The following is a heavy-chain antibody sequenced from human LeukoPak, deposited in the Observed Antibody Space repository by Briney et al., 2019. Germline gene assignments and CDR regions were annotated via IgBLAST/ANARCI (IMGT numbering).Heavy chain of an antibody. Sequence: SETLSLTCTVSGGSISSSSYYWGWIRQPPGKGLEWIGSIYYSGSTYYNPSLKSRVTISVDTPKNQFSLNLSSVTAADTAVYYCARALPGGAFDIWGQGTMVTVSS. CDR3: ARALPGGAFDI. D-gene: IGHD4-23*01. CDR1: GGSISSSSYY. V-gene: IGHV4-39*07. CDR2: IYYSGST. J-gene: IGHJ3*02.